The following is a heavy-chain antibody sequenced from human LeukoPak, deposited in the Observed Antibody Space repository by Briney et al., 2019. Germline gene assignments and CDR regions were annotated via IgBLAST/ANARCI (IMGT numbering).Heavy chain of an antibody. CDR2: IKPDESET. D-gene: IGHD3-22*01. J-gene: IGHJ4*02. CDR3: ARTTGDDSGYRANNY. CDR1: GFTFSNYW. Sequence: GGSLRLSCVVSGFTFSNYWMTWLRQAPGRRLEWVANIKPDESETHLLDSVKGRFTISRDNAKNALYLQMSSLRDEDTAVYYCARTTGDDSGYRANNYWGRGTLVTVSS. V-gene: IGHV3-7*01.